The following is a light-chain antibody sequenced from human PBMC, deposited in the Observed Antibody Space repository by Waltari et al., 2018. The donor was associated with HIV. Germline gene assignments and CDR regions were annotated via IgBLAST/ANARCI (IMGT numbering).Light chain of an antibody. CDR1: TSDIHSSHS. V-gene: IGLV2-8*01. J-gene: IGLJ2*01. CDR3: SSFAGSNKL. CDR2: EVT. Sequence: QSALTQPPSSSRSPGQSVNMSCPGATSDIHSSHSISWDQKYSGKAPKLILFEVTKRPSGVPDRFSGSRSGNTASLIVSGRQGEDEAVYFCSSFAGSNKLFGGGTKLTVL.